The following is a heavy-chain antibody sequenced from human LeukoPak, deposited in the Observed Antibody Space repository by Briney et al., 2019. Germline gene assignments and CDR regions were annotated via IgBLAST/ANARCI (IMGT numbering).Heavy chain of an antibody. D-gene: IGHD1-26*01. CDR1: GFTFSSYA. CDR3: ARDIVWGGGATTGQFDY. Sequence: TGGSLRLSCAASGFTFSSYAMHWVRQAPGKGLEYVSAISSNGGSTYYANSVKGRFTISRDNSKNTLYLQMGSLRAEEMAVYYCARDIVWGGGATTGQFDYWGQGTLVTVSS. CDR2: ISSNGGST. V-gene: IGHV3-64*01. J-gene: IGHJ4*02.